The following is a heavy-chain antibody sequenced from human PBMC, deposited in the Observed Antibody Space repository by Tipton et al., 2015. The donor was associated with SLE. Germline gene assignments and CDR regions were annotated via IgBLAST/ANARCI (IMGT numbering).Heavy chain of an antibody. V-gene: IGHV4-34*01. CDR3: ARDGPTWGYYYYMDV. D-gene: IGHD7-27*01. Sequence: TLSLTCTVSGGSISTGDYYYWTWIRQPPGKGLEWIGEINHSGSTNYNPSLKSRVTISVDTSKNQFSLKLSSVTAADTAVYYCARDGPTWGYYYYMDVWGKGTTVTVSS. J-gene: IGHJ6*03. CDR2: INHSGST. CDR1: GGSISTGDYYY.